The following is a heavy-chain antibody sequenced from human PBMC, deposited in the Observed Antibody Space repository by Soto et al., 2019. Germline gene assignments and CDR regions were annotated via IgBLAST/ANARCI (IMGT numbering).Heavy chain of an antibody. D-gene: IGHD6-13*01. V-gene: IGHV6-1*01. CDR2: TYYRSKWYN. J-gene: IGHJ6*02. CDR1: GDSVSSNSAA. CDR3: ARDRWHAGQQLVLVWYYYYGMDV. Sequence: PSQTLSLTSAISGDSVSSNSAAWNWISQCPSRGLEWLGRTYYRSKWYNDYAVSVKRRITINPDTSKNQFSLQLNSVTPADTAVYYCARDRWHAGQQLVLVWYYYYGMDVWGQGTTVPGSS.